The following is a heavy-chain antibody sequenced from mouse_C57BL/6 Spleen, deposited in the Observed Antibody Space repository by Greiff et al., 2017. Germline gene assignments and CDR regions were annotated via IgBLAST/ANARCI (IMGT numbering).Heavy chain of an antibody. CDR3: ARSSSGYTFAY. D-gene: IGHD3-2*02. Sequence: QLQQSGAELVRPGTSVKVSCKASGYAFTNYLIEWVKQRPGQGLEWIGVINPGSGGTNYNEKFKGKATLTADKSSSTAYMQLSSLTSEDSAVYFCARSSSGYTFAYWGQGTLVTVSA. V-gene: IGHV1-54*01. J-gene: IGHJ3*01. CDR2: INPGSGGT. CDR1: GYAFTNYL.